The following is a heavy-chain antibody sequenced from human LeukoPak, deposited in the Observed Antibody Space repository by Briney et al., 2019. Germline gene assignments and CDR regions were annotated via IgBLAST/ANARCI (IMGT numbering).Heavy chain of an antibody. J-gene: IGHJ3*02. CDR2: IIPIFGTA. CDR3: AGPQYYYDSSGYSLDI. V-gene: IGHV1-69*05. Sequence: SVKVSCKASGGTFSSYAISWVRQAPGQGLEWMGGIIPIFGTANYAQKFQGRVTITTDESTSTAYMELSSLRSEDTAVYYCAGPQYYYDSSGYSLDIWGQGTMVTVSS. CDR1: GGTFSSYA. D-gene: IGHD3-22*01.